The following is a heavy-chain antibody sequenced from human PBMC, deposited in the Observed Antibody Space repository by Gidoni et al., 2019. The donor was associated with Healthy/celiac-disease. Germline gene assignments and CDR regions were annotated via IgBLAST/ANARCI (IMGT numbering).Heavy chain of an antibody. V-gene: IGHV3-23*01. Sequence: EVQLLESGGDLVQPGGSLRLSCAASGFTFSSYAMSWVRQAPGKELGWVAAISGGGDSTNYADSVKGRFTISRDNSDNTVFLQMNSLRAEDTAVYYCAKEDRIVGATYFDYWGQGTLVTVSS. J-gene: IGHJ4*02. CDR1: GFTFSSYA. CDR2: ISGGGDST. D-gene: IGHD1-26*01. CDR3: AKEDRIVGATYFDY.